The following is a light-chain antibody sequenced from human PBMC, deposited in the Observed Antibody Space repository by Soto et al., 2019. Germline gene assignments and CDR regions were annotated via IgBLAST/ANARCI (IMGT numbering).Light chain of an antibody. CDR2: AAS. V-gene: IGKV1-39*01. CDR1: QSISSY. Sequence: DIEMSQSPSSLSASVADRVTITCRASQSISSYLNWYQQKPGKAPKLLIYAASSLQSGVPSRFSGSGSGTDFTLTITSLQPEDFATYYCQQSYSTPTFGQGTKVDI. CDR3: QQSYSTPT. J-gene: IGKJ1*01.